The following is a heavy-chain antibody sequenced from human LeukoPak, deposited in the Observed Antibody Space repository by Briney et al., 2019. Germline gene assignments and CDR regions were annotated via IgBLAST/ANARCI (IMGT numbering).Heavy chain of an antibody. V-gene: IGHV3-33*08. CDR1: GFSFNEYA. D-gene: IGHD1-26*01. Sequence: GGSLRLSCAAAGFSFNEYAMHWVRQAPGKGLEWVAVIWRDGSNKYYADSVKGRFTVSRDNPKNTLNLQMDSLRVEDTAVYYCARHGSGRKYFDPLDYWGQGTLVTLSS. CDR3: ARHGSGRKYFDPLDY. J-gene: IGHJ4*02. CDR2: IWRDGSNK.